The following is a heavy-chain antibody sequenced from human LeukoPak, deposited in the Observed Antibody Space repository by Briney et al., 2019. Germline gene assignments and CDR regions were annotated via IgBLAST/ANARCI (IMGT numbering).Heavy chain of an antibody. J-gene: IGHJ4*02. D-gene: IGHD3-22*01. CDR3: ARDDRYDSGGYPFDY. CDR1: GYSISSGYY. V-gene: IGHV4-38-2*02. CDR2: IYHSGRT. Sequence: SETLSLTCTVSGYSISSGYYCGWIRQPPGKGLEWIGSIYHSGRTFYNQSFKSRGTISVDTSKNQCSLKLTSVTTADTAVYYCARDDRYDSGGYPFDYWGQGTLVTVSS.